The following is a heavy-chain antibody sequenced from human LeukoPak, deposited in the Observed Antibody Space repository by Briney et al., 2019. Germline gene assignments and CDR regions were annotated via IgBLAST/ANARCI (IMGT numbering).Heavy chain of an antibody. Sequence: GGSLRLSCAASGFTFSSYAMSWVRQAPGKGLEWVSAISGSGGSTYYADSVKGRFTISRDNSKNTLYLQMNSRRAEDTAVYYCAKERSPDIVVVPAPAGYWGQRTLVTVSS. CDR3: AKERSPDIVVVPAPAGY. CDR1: GFTFSSYA. J-gene: IGHJ4*02. V-gene: IGHV3-23*01. D-gene: IGHD2-2*01. CDR2: ISGSGGST.